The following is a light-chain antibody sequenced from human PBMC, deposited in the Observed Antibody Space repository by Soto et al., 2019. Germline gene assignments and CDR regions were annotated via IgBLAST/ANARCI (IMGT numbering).Light chain of an antibody. Sequence: EIVMTQSPATLSVAPGERATLSCRASQSVSSNLAWYQHKPGQAPRLLTYGASTRATGIPARFSGSGSGTEFTLTISSLQPEDFEVYYCQQYYNWPRTLGQGTKVDIK. CDR2: GAS. J-gene: IGKJ1*01. V-gene: IGKV3-15*01. CDR1: QSVSSN. CDR3: QQYYNWPRT.